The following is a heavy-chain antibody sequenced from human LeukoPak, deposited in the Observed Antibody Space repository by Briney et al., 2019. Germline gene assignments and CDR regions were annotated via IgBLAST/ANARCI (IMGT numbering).Heavy chain of an antibody. J-gene: IGHJ6*02. D-gene: IGHD2-2*01. CDR3: AREPYCSSTSCIYGGGGYDYYYGMDV. CDR1: GYTFTGYY. V-gene: IGHV1-2*02. Sequence: GASVKVSCKSSGYTFTGYYMHWVRQAPGQGLEWMGWINPNSGVTNYAQKFQGRVTMTRDTSISTAYMELSSLRSEDTAVYYCAREPYCSSTSCIYGGGGYDYYYGMDVWGQGTTVTVSS. CDR2: INPNSGVT.